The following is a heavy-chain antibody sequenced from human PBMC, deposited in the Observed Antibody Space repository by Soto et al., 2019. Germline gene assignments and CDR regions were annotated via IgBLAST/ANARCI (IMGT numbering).Heavy chain of an antibody. D-gene: IGHD5-12*01. J-gene: IGHJ3*02. Sequence: HGESLKISCNLSTFTFPNYWIAWVRQMPGKGLEYLGIIFPSDSETKYSPSFQGQVTISSDASISAIYLHLSSLRASDTGMYYCARPIYSGYEVIEGRGFDIWGQGIMVTVSS. CDR1: TFTFPNYW. V-gene: IGHV5-51*01. CDR2: IFPSDSET. CDR3: ARPIYSGYEVIEGRGFDI.